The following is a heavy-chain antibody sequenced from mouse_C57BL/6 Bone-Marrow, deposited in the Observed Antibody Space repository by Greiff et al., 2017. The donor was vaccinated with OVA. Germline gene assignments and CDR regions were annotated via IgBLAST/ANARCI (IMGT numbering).Heavy chain of an antibody. CDR1: GYTFTDYY. D-gene: IGHD3-3*01. J-gene: IGHJ2*01. V-gene: IGHV1-19*01. CDR2: INPYNGGT. CDR3: ARRAAGSYYFDY. Sequence: EVQLQQSGPVLVKPGASVKMSCKASGYTFTDYYMNWVKQSHGKSLEWIGVINPYNGGTSYNQKFKGKATLTVDKSSSTAYMELNSLTSEDSAVYYCARRAAGSYYFDYWGQGTTLTVAS.